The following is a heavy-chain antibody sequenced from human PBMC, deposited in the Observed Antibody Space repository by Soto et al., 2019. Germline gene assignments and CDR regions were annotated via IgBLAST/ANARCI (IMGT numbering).Heavy chain of an antibody. CDR1: GGSFSGYY. J-gene: IGHJ5*02. CDR3: ARGFVLRYFDWSKTRNNWFDP. V-gene: IGHV4-34*01. CDR2: INHSGST. D-gene: IGHD3-9*01. Sequence: SETLSLTCAVYGGSFSGYYWSWIRQPPGKGLEWIGEINHSGSTNYNPSLKSRVTISVDTSKNQFSLKLSSVTAADTAVYYCARGFVLRYFDWSKTRNNWFDPWGQGTLVTVSS.